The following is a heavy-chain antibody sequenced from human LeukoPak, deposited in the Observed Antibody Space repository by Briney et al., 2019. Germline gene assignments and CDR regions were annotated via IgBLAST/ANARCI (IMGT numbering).Heavy chain of an antibody. V-gene: IGHV3-23*01. CDR2: ISGGGDIT. J-gene: IGHJ5*02. CDR3: AKTFYDVLTGDQGDWFDP. D-gene: IGHD3-9*01. Sequence: GGSLGLSCAASGFNFANHAMSWVRQTAGKGLEWVSAISGGGDITYYADSVKGRFTISRDNSKNTLYLQVNSPRPEDTAVYYCAKTFYDVLTGDQGDWFDPWGQGTLVTVSS. CDR1: GFNFANHA.